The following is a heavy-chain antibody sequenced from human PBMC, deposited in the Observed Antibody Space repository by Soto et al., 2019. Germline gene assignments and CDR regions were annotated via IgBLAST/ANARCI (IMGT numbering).Heavy chain of an antibody. CDR3: TAGTISDWYNF. CDR1: GFTFSSYA. Sequence: PGGSLRLSCAASGFTFSSYAMSWVRQTPGKGLEWVSLINDNGRTTYYADSVKGRLTISRDNSKNTLYLQLNSLRAEDTAVYYCTAGTISDWYNFWGKGTLVTVSS. CDR2: INDNGRTT. V-gene: IGHV3-23*01. D-gene: IGHD1-1*01. J-gene: IGHJ4*02.